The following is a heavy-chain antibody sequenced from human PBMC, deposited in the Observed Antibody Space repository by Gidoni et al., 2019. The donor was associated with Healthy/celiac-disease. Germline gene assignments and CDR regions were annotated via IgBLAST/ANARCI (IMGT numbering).Heavy chain of an antibody. CDR1: GGSISSYY. CDR3: ARQPSIYSGYDKPGMDV. J-gene: IGHJ6*02. Sequence: QVQLQESGPGLVKPSETLSLTCTVSGGSISSYYWSWIRQPPGKGLEWIGYIYYSGSTNYNPSLKSRVTISVDTSKNQFSLKLSSVTAADTAVYYCARQPSIYSGYDKPGMDVWGQGTTVTVSS. CDR2: IYYSGST. D-gene: IGHD5-12*01. V-gene: IGHV4-59*08.